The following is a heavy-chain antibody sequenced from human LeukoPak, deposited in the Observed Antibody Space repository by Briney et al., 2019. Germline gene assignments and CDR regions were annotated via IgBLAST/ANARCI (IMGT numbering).Heavy chain of an antibody. Sequence: ASVKVSCKASGYTFTSNGISWVRQAPGQGLEWMGWISAYNGNTNYEQKLQGRVTMTTDTSTSTAYMELRSLRSDDTAVYYCARDVGITVADSFDPWGQGTLVTVSS. V-gene: IGHV1-18*01. CDR2: ISAYNGNT. J-gene: IGHJ5*02. D-gene: IGHD6-13*01. CDR1: GYTFTSNG. CDR3: ARDVGITVADSFDP.